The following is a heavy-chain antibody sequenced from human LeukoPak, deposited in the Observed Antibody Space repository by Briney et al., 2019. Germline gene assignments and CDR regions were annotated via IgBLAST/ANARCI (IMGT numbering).Heavy chain of an antibody. D-gene: IGHD6-13*01. Sequence: GGSLRLSCAASGFTFSSYSMNWVRQAPGKGLEWVSSITSSSSYIYYADSVTGRFTISRDNAKNSLYLQMNSLRAEDTAVYYCAREHSSRWYVGWVDYWGQGTLVTVSS. CDR1: GFTFSSYS. CDR3: AREHSSRWYVGWVDY. J-gene: IGHJ4*02. CDR2: ITSSSSYI. V-gene: IGHV3-21*01.